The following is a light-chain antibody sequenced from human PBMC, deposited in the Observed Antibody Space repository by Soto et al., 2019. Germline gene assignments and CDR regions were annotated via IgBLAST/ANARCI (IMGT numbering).Light chain of an antibody. J-gene: IGKJ4*01. CDR2: FAS. V-gene: IGKV3-15*01. CDR3: QQYNNWPLT. Sequence: VMTQSPATLSVSPGERAALSCRASQSVSTNLAWYQQKPGQPPRLLIYFASTRATAVPARFTAGGSGTEFTLTISSLQSDDLAVYYCQQYNNWPLTFCGGTKVDIK. CDR1: QSVSTN.